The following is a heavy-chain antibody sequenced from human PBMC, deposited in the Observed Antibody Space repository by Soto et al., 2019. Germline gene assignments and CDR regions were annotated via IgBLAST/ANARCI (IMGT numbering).Heavy chain of an antibody. V-gene: IGHV3-33*01. D-gene: IGHD3-10*01. J-gene: IGHJ3*02. CDR2: IWYDGSNK. CDR1: GFTFSSYG. CDR3: ARDRFGVRGAFDI. Sequence: ESGGGVVQPGRSLRLSCAASGFTFSSYGMHWVRQAPGKGLEWVAVIWYDGSNKYYADSVKGRFTISRDNSKNTLYLQMNSLRAEDTAVYYCARDRFGVRGAFDIWGQGTMVTVSS.